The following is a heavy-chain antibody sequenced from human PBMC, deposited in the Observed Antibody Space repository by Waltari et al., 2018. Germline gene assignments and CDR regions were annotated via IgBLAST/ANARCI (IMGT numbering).Heavy chain of an antibody. CDR1: GYTFTGYY. CDR3: AREPYGYKPWGYFDY. Sequence: QVQLVQSGAEVKKPGASVKVSCKASGYTFTGYYMHWVRQAPGQGLEWMGRINPNSGGTNYAQKFQGRVTMTRDTSISTAYMELSRLRSDDTAVYYCAREPYGYKPWGYFDYWGQGTLVTVSS. V-gene: IGHV1-2*06. J-gene: IGHJ4*02. CDR2: INPNSGGT. D-gene: IGHD5-12*01.